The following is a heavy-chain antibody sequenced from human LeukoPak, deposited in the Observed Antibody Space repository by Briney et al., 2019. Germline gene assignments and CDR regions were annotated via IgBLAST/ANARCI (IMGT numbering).Heavy chain of an antibody. Sequence: SVKVSCKASGGTFSSYAISWVRQAPGQGLEWMGGIIPIFGTANYAQKFQGRVTMTEDTSTDTAYMELSSLRSEDTAVYYCATYYGSGSYYYFDYWGQGTLVTVSS. CDR3: ATYYGSGSYYYFDY. V-gene: IGHV1-69*06. CDR2: IIPIFGTA. J-gene: IGHJ4*02. CDR1: GGTFSSYA. D-gene: IGHD3-10*01.